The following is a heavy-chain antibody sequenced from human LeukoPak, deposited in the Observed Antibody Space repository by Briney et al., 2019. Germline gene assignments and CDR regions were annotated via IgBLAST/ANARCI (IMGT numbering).Heavy chain of an antibody. V-gene: IGHV3-48*04. D-gene: IGHD3-10*01. J-gene: IGHJ5*02. Sequence: PGGSLRLSCAASGFTFSSHSMNWVRQAPGEGLEWVSYISSSGSTIYYADSVKGRFTISRDNAKNSLYLQMNSLRAEDTALYYCAKDIRGVISNGIRSWGQGTLVTVSS. CDR1: GFTFSSHS. CDR2: ISSSGSTI. CDR3: AKDIRGVISNGIRS.